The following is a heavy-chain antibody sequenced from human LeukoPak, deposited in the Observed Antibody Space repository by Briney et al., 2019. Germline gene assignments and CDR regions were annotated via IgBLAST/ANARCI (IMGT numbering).Heavy chain of an antibody. D-gene: IGHD3-16*01. CDR2: IIVGSGAT. CDR1: GFTSTNFA. CDR3: AADLSNPRMGASYLDS. Sequence: SVKGSCKASGFTSTNFAVQWVRQARGQRLEWIGWIIVGSGATKCAQDFQERVTITRDLSTSTLYMELRSLTSEDTAVYYCAADLSNPRMGASYLDSWGQGTLVTVSS. J-gene: IGHJ4*02. V-gene: IGHV1-58*01.